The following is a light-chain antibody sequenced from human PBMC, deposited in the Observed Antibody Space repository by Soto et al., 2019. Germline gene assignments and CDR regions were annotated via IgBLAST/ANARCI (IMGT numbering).Light chain of an antibody. V-gene: IGLV2-11*01. CDR2: DVS. CDR3: SSYAGRNTGL. CDR1: SSDFGGYHY. J-gene: IGLJ2*01. Sequence: QSALTQPRSVSGSPGQSVTISCTGTSSDFGGYHYVSWYQQHPGKAPKLIIYDVSKRPSGVPDRFSGSKSGHTASLTVSGLQADDEADYFCSSYAGRNTGLFGGGTKLTVL.